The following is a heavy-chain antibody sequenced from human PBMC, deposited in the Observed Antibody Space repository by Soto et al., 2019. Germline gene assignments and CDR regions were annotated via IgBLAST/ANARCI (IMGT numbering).Heavy chain of an antibody. CDR2: VKHSGNI. CDR3: ARGSHFDFSSGYADSFDV. D-gene: IGHD3-3*01. V-gene: IGHV4-34*01. CDR1: GGSFSCYC. Sequence: PSETLALAWAVYGGSFSCYCWGWFRQPPGKGLEWIGEVKHSGNINYNPSLKTRLTVSVDTSKNQFSLKLSSMTAADTAMYYCARGSHFDFSSGYADSFDVWGQGTMVTVSS. J-gene: IGHJ3*01.